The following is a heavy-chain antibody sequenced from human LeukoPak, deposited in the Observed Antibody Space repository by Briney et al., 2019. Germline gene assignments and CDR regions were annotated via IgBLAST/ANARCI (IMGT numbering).Heavy chain of an antibody. J-gene: IGHJ6*02. CDR2: IYSGGST. V-gene: IGHV3-53*04. Sequence: GGSLRLSCAASGFTVSSNYMSWVRQAPGKGLEWVSVIYSGGSTCYADSVKGRFTISRHNSKNTLYLQMNSLRAEDTAVYYCARVSLGSSSWYYYGMDVWGQGTTVTVSS. CDR1: GFTVSSNY. D-gene: IGHD6-13*01. CDR3: ARVSLGSSSWYYYGMDV.